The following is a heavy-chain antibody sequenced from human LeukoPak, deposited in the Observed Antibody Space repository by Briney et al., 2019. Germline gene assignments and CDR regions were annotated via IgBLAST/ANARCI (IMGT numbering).Heavy chain of an antibody. D-gene: IGHD3-22*01. CDR3: ARPKYYYDSSGYYSDAFDI. V-gene: IGHV1-18*04. CDR2: ISAYNGNT. J-gene: IGHJ3*02. Sequence: ASVKVSCKASGYTFTSYYMHWVRQAPGQGLEWMGWISAYNGNTNYAQKLQGRVTMTTDTSTSTAYMELRSLRSDDTAVYYCARPKYYYDSSGYYSDAFDIWGQGTMVTVSS. CDR1: GYTFTSYY.